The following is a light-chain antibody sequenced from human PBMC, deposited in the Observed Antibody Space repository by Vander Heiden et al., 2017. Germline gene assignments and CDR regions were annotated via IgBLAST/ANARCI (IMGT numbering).Light chain of an antibody. CDR2: EVT. J-gene: IGLJ1*01. CDR3: SSYAGNNNCV. CDR1: ISDVGGYDY. Sequence: QSALTQPPSASGSPGQSVTISCTGTISDVGGYDYVSWYQQHPGKAPKRSMYEVTKRPSGVPDRFSGSKSGNTAFLTVSGLQGEDEANYYCSSYAGNNNCVFGTGTKVTVL. V-gene: IGLV2-8*01.